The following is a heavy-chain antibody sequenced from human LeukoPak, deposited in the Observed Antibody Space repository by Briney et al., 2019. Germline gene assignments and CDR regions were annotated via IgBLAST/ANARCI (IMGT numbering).Heavy chain of an antibody. V-gene: IGHV3-23*01. Sequence: PGGSLRLSCAASGFTFSTYAINWVRQAPGKGLKWVSGISGSGAITYYADSVKGRFSISRDNSKNTLYLQMNSLRAEDTAVYYCARKLTGYDVFDYWGQGTLVTVSS. CDR3: ARKLTGYDVFDY. CDR2: ISGSGAIT. J-gene: IGHJ4*02. CDR1: GFTFSTYA. D-gene: IGHD3-9*01.